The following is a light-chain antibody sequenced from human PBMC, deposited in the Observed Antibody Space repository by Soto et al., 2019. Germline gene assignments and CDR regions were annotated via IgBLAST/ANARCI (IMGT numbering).Light chain of an antibody. Sequence: QSFLTQPPSASATPGRRVTISCSGSSSNIGSNSVNWYQQLPGTAPKRLIYSNDQRPSGVPDRFSGSKSGTSASLAISGLRSEDEGDYYCAAWDDSLNGFHVFGTGTKVTVL. CDR3: AAWDDSLNGFHV. CDR2: SND. V-gene: IGLV1-44*01. CDR1: SSNIGSNS. J-gene: IGLJ1*01.